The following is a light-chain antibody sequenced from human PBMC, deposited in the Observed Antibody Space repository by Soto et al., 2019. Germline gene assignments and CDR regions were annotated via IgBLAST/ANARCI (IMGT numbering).Light chain of an antibody. Sequence: DIQMTQFPSSLSASVGDRFTITCRASQSISNYLNWYQQKPGKAPKLLIYAASSLQSGVPSRFRGSGSGTDFTLTISSLQPEDFATYYCQQSYSHPLTFGGGTKVEIK. J-gene: IGKJ4*01. CDR2: AAS. CDR3: QQSYSHPLT. V-gene: IGKV1-39*01. CDR1: QSISNY.